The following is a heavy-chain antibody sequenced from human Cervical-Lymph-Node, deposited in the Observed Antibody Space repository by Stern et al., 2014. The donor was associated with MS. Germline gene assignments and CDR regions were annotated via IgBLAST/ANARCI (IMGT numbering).Heavy chain of an antibody. CDR2: LYYNGNT. CDR1: SGSISSGGYY. D-gene: IGHD3-10*01. Sequence: DQLVESGPGLVKPSQTLSLTCTVSSGSISSGGYYWNWFRPHPGEGLAWIGSLYYNGNTFYSPSLKSRVSMSIDTSENQFSLNLNSVTAADTAVYYCARSYELRSGSYYGPTDYWGQGTLVTVSS. CDR3: ARSYELRSGSYYGPTDY. V-gene: IGHV4-31*03. J-gene: IGHJ4*02.